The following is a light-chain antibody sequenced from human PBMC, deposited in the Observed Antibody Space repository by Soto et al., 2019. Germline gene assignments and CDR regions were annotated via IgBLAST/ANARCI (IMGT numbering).Light chain of an antibody. J-gene: IGKJ1*01. V-gene: IGKV1-27*01. CDR1: QGISNY. CDR3: QKYNSAPRT. CDR2: AAS. Sequence: DIKMTQSPSSLSASVGDRVTITCRASQGISNYLAWYQQKPGKVPKLLIYAASTLQSGFPSRFSGSGSGTDFTLTISSLQPEDVANYYCQKYNSAPRTFGQGTKVEIK.